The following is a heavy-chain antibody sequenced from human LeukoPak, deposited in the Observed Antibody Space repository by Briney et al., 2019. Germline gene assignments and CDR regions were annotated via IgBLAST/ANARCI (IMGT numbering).Heavy chain of an antibody. CDR2: ISAYNGNT. V-gene: IGHV1-18*01. CDR3: ARGGGYCTSSSCLDY. J-gene: IGHJ4*02. CDR1: GGTFSSYA. Sequence: ASVKVSCKASGGTFSSYAISWVRQAPGQGLEWMGWISAYNGNTNYAQKLQGRVTMTTDTSTSTAYMELRSLTSDDTAVYYCARGGGYCTSSSCLDYWGQGTLVTVSS. D-gene: IGHD2-2*01.